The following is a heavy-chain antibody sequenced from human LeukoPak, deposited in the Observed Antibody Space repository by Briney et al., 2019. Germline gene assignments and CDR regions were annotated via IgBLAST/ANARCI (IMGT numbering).Heavy chain of an antibody. D-gene: IGHD6-6*01. CDR2: INHRGST. CDR3: ARGLRQLVRSWHY. J-gene: IGHJ4*02. Sequence: SETLSLTCAVYGGCFSGYYWSWIRQPPGKGLEWIGEINHRGSTNYNPSLKSRVAISVDTSKNQFSLKLSSVTAADTAVYYCARGLRQLVRSWHYWGQGTLVTVSS. CDR1: GGCFSGYY. V-gene: IGHV4-34*01.